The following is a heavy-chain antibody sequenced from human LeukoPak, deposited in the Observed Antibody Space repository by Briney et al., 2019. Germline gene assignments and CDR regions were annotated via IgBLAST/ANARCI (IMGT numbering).Heavy chain of an antibody. CDR2: ISWNSISI. CDR1: GFTFDNYA. J-gene: IGHJ4*02. D-gene: IGHD2-15*01. CDR3: ARDPVGYCSGGSCSYYFDY. Sequence: GGSLRLSCAASGFTFDNYAMHWVRHAPGKGLEWVSGISWNSISIGYADSVKGRFTISRDNAKNSLYLQMNSLRPEDTAVYYCARDPVGYCSGGSCSYYFDYWGQGTLVTVSS. V-gene: IGHV3-9*01.